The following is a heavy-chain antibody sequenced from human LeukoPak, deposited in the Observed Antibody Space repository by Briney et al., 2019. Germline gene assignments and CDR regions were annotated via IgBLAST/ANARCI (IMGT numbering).Heavy chain of an antibody. CDR2: ISSSSSTI. J-gene: IGHJ4*02. CDR1: GFTFSSCN. CDR3: ARDQRLWFYDY. V-gene: IGHV3-48*01. D-gene: IGHD3-10*01. Sequence: GGSLRLSCAASGFTFSSCNIYWVRQAPGKGLEWVSYISSSSSTIYYADSVKGRFTISRDNAKNSLYLQMNSLRAEDTAVYYCARDQRLWFYDYWGQGTLVTVSS.